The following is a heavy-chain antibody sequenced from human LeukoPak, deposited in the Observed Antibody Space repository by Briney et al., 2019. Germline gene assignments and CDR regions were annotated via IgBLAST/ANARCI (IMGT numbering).Heavy chain of an antibody. J-gene: IGHJ5*02. CDR2: IYYSGST. Sequence: SETLSLTCTVSGGSISSYYWSWIRQPPGKGLEWIGSIYYSGSTYYNPSLKSRVTISVDTSKNQFSLKLSSVTAADTAVYYCARRRLGMGWFDPWGQGTLVTVSS. V-gene: IGHV4-59*05. CDR3: ARRRLGMGWFDP. CDR1: GGSISSYY. D-gene: IGHD1-14*01.